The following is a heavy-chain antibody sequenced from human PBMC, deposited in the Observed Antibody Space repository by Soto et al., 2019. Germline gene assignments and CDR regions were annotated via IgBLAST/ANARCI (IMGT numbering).Heavy chain of an antibody. V-gene: IGHV3-23*01. CDR3: ATGTQNFDY. J-gene: IGHJ4*02. Sequence: EVQLLQSGGGLVQPGGSLRLSCAASGFTFTTRAMSWVRQAPGKGLQWVSGISGSGGPTYYAASVKGRLTISRDNSKNMLYLQMNSLRDDDTAVYYCATGTQNFDYWGRGTRVTVSS. D-gene: IGHD3-10*01. CDR1: GFTFTTRA. CDR2: ISGSGGPT.